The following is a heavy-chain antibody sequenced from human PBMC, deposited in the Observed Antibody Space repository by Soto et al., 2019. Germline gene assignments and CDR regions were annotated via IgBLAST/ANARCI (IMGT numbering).Heavy chain of an antibody. Sequence: EVQLVESGGGLVKPGGSLRLSCTASGFTFSSYNMNWVRQAPGKGLEGVSSISSSRNYIYYADSMKGRFTISRDKAKNSLYLQMNSLRAEDTAVYYCARENAYGDPNSFDYWGQGTLVTVSS. D-gene: IGHD4-17*01. V-gene: IGHV3-21*02. CDR3: ARENAYGDPNSFDY. J-gene: IGHJ4*02. CDR2: ISSSRNYI. CDR1: GFTFSSYN.